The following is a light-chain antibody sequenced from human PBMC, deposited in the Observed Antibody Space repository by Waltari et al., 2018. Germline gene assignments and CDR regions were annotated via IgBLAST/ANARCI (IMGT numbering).Light chain of an antibody. J-gene: IGKJ4*01. CDR2: GAA. V-gene: IGKV3-20*01. Sequence: EIVLTQSPATLSLSPGARATLSCGAGQGSSISFLAWYQQKPGQAPRLLIYGAASSATGIPDRFSGSESGTDFTLTINRLEPEDFAVYHCQQYGSSPLTFGGGTKVEI. CDR3: QQYGSSPLT. CDR1: QGSSISF.